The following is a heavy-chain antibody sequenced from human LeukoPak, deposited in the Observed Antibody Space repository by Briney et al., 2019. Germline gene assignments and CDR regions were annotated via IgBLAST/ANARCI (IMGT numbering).Heavy chain of an antibody. CDR1: GFTFSNYW. D-gene: IGHD3-22*01. CDR2: IKQDGGEI. Sequence: GGSLRLSCAASGFTFSNYWMSWVRQAPGKGLEWVANIKQDGGEIYYVDSVKGRFTISRDNAKSSLYLQMNSLRAGDTAVYYCARDKGDYDTSGSLFVFGGQGTPVTVSS. J-gene: IGHJ4*02. V-gene: IGHV3-7*03. CDR3: ARDKGDYDTSGSLFVF.